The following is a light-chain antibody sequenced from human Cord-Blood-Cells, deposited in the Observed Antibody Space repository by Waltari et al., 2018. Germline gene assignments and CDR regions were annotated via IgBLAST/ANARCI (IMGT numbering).Light chain of an antibody. CDR1: SSDVGGYNY. J-gene: IGLJ2*01. CDR3: SSYAGSNNLV. Sequence: QSALPQPPSASGSPGQSVTISCTGTSSDVGGYNYVSWYQQHPGKAPNRMIYEVSKRPAGVPDRFSGSKSGNTASLTVSGLQAEDEADYYCSSYAGSNNLVFGGGTKLTVL. CDR2: EVS. V-gene: IGLV2-8*01.